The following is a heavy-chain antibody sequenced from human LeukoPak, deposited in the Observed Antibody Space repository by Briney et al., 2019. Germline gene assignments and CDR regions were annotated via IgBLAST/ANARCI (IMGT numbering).Heavy chain of an antibody. CDR1: GGSISSGGYS. CDR3: ARVYSSSWYQEYYYGMDV. J-gene: IGHJ6*02. D-gene: IGHD6-13*01. Sequence: SETLSLTCTVSGGSISSGGYSWSWIRQHPGKGLEWIGYIYYSGSTYYNPSLKSRVTISVDTSKNQFSLKLSSVTAADTAVYYCARVYSSSWYQEYYYGMDVWGQGTTVTVSS. V-gene: IGHV4-31*03. CDR2: IYYSGST.